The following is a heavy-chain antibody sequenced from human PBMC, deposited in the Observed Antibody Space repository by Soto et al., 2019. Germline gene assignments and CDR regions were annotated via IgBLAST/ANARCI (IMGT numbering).Heavy chain of an antibody. CDR1: GFPSNNYY. CDR2: IKEDGNEK. CDR3: AKYLAVAGWSLGQEGVDY. V-gene: IGHV3-7*03. J-gene: IGHJ4*02. D-gene: IGHD6-19*01. Sequence: GGSLRLSCTASGFPSNNYYMTWVRQASGKGLEWVASIKEDGNEKYYADSVKGRFTISRDNAKNSMSLQMNTLRIEDTALYFCAKYLAVAGWSLGQEGVDYWGQGTLVTVS.